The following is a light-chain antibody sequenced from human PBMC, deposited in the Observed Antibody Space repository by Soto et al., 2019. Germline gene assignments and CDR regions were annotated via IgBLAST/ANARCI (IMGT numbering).Light chain of an antibody. CDR2: AAS. V-gene: IGKV1-12*01. CDR1: QGISSW. Sequence: DIQMTQSPSSVSASVGDRVTITCRAGQGISSWLAWSPQKPGKAPKLLIYAASSLQSGVPSRFSGSGSGTDFTLTIRSLQPEDFATYYCQQANIFPHTFGQGTKLEIK. CDR3: QQANIFPHT. J-gene: IGKJ2*01.